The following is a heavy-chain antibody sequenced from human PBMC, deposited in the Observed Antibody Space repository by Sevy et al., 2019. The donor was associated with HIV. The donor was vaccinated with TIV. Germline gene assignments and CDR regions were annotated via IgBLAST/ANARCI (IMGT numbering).Heavy chain of an antibody. CDR2: VYSGGTT. J-gene: IGHJ5*02. V-gene: IGHV3-53*01. D-gene: IGHD3-10*01. CDR1: GFTVNSDY. CDR3: ARHISFGELGSWFDP. Sequence: GGSLRLSCAASGFTVNSDYMSWVRQAPGKGLEWVAVVYSGGTTYYADSVKGRFTISRDNSKNIVYLQMNSLIAEDTAVYYCARHISFGELGSWFDPWGQGTLVTVSS.